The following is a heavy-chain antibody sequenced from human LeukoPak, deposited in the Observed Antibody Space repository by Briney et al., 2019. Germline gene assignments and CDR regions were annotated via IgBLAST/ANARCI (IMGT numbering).Heavy chain of an antibody. CDR1: GFTFSSYG. Sequence: PGGSLRLSCAASGFTFSSYGMHWVRQAPGKGLEWVAVIWYGGSNKYYADSVKGRFTISRDNSKNTLYLQMNSLRAEDTAVYYCARDLSSGYYGYWGQGTLVTVSS. J-gene: IGHJ4*02. CDR3: ARDLSSGYYGY. V-gene: IGHV3-33*08. D-gene: IGHD3-22*01. CDR2: IWYGGSNK.